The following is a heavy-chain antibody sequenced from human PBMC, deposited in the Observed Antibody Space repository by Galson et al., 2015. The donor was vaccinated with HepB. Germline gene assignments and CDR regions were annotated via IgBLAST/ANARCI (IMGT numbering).Heavy chain of an antibody. J-gene: IGHJ6*02. V-gene: IGHV6-1*01. CDR1: GDSVSSSTAA. D-gene: IGHD3-22*01. CDR2: TYYRSKWYN. CDR3: ARDSFYDNTGYPVPRNFGVDV. Sequence: CAISGDSVSSSTAAWNWIRQSPSRGLEWRGRTYYRSKWYNDYAVSVKSRITINPDTSKNQFSLQLSSVTPDDTAVYYCARDSFYDNTGYPVPRNFGVDVWGQGTTVTVSS.